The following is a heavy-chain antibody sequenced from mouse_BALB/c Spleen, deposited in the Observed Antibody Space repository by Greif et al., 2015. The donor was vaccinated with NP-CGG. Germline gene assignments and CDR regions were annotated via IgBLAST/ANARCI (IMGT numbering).Heavy chain of an antibody. CDR3: ARRVYYFDY. J-gene: IGHJ2*01. CDR2: INPSTGYT. V-gene: IGHV1-7*01. Sequence: VQLQQSGAELAKPGASVKMSCKASGYTFTSYWMHWVKQRPGQGPEWIGYINPSTGYTEYNQKFKDKATLTADKSSSTAYMQLSSLTSEDSAVYYCARRVYYFDYWGQGTTLTVSS. CDR1: GYTFTSYW.